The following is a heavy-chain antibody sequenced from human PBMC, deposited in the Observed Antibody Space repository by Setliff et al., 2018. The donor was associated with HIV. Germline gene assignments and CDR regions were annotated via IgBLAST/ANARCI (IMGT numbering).Heavy chain of an antibody. J-gene: IGHJ4*02. CDR3: ARQRHGGAGAHDY. CDR1: GGIFSRFA. CDR2: IIPIFGTP. D-gene: IGHD3-16*01. V-gene: IGHV1-69*05. Sequence: SVKVSCKASGGIFSRFAFSWVRQAPGQGLEWMGGIIPIFGTPNYAQKFQGRVTITTDESTNTVYVELYSLTSEDTAVYYCARQRHGGAGAHDYWGQGTLVTVSS.